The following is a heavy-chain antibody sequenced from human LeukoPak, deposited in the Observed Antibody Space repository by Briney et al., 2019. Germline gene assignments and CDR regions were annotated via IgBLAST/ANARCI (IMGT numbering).Heavy chain of an antibody. V-gene: IGHV4-38-2*02. Sequence: SETLSLTCTVSGYSISSGYYWGWIRQPPGKGLEWIANIYHSGNTYYNPSLKSRVTISVDTSKNQFSLKPSSVTAADTAVYYCARSGTYQHSSSYDYWGQGTLVTVSS. D-gene: IGHD6-13*01. CDR3: ARSGTYQHSSSYDY. CDR1: GYSISSGYY. J-gene: IGHJ4*02. CDR2: IYHSGNT.